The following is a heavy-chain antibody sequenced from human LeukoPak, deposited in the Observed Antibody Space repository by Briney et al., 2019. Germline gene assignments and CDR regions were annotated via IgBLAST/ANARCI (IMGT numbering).Heavy chain of an antibody. CDR3: AKGHYYGSGSLDY. CDR2: IGGRDGST. V-gene: IGHV3-23*01. J-gene: IGHJ4*02. CDR1: GFTFSSYG. D-gene: IGHD3-10*01. Sequence: GGSLRLSCAASGFTFSSYGMSWVRQAPGKGLEWVSAIGGRDGSTYYADSVKGRSTISRDNSKNTLYVQMDSLRAEDTAVYYCAKGHYYGSGSLDYWGQGTLVTVSS.